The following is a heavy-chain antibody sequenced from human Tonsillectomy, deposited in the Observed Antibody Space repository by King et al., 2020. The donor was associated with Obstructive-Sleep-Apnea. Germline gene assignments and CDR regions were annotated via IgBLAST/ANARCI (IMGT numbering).Heavy chain of an antibody. CDR3: AKDKDSSCWYADY. CDR2: ISWNSGSI. Sequence: VQLVESGGGLVQPGRSLRLSCVASGFTFDDYAMHWVRQAPGKGLEWVSGISWNSGSIGYVDSVKGRLTISRDNVKKSLYLQMNSLRVEDTALYYCAKDKDSSCWYADYWGQGTLVTVSS. D-gene: IGHD6-13*01. J-gene: IGHJ4*02. V-gene: IGHV3-9*01. CDR1: GFTFDDYA.